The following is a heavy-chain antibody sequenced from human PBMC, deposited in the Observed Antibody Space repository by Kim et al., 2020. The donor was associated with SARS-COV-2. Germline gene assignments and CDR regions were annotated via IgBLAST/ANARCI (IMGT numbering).Heavy chain of an antibody. CDR3: ARSAWGSGRWGFYMDV. D-gene: IGHD6-19*01. CDR2: INPNSGGT. CDR1: GYTFTGYY. J-gene: IGHJ6*03. Sequence: ASVKVSCKASGYTFTGYYMHWVRQAPGQGLEWMGRINPNSGGTNYAQKFQGRVTMTRDTSISPAYIELRRLRSDDTAVYYFARSAWGSGRWGFYMDVWG. V-gene: IGHV1-2*06.